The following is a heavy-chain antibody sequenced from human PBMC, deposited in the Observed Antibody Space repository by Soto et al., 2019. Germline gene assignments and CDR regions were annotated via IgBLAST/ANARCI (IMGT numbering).Heavy chain of an antibody. V-gene: IGHV3-30-3*01. Sequence: GGSLRLSCAASGFTFSSYAMHWVRQAPGKGLEWVAVISYDGSNKYYADSVKGRFTISRDNSKNTLYLQMNSLRAEDTAVYYCARSPSYYDFWSGPPLGGYYYGMDVWGQGTTVTVSS. CDR1: GFTFSSYA. CDR2: ISYDGSNK. J-gene: IGHJ6*02. D-gene: IGHD3-3*01. CDR3: ARSPSYYDFWSGPPLGGYYYGMDV.